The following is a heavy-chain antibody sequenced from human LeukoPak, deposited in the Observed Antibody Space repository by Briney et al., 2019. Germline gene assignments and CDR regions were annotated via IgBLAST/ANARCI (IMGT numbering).Heavy chain of an antibody. V-gene: IGHV4-39*01. J-gene: IGHJ4*02. CDR1: GGSISSSSYY. CDR3: ARHPGIMITFGGVIVIPLFDY. Sequence: KPSETLSLTCTVSGGSISSSSYYWGWIRQPPGKGLEWIGSIYYSGSTYYNPSLKSRVTISVDTSKNQFSLKLSSVTAADTAVYYCARHPGIMITFGGVIVIPLFDYWGQGTLVTVSS. CDR2: IYYSGST. D-gene: IGHD3-16*02.